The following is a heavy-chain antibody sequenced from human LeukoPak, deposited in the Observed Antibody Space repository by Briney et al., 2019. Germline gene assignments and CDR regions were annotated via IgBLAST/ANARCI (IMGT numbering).Heavy chain of an antibody. CDR3: ARARTMYSSGWYQVVNFDY. CDR2: ISSSSSYI. D-gene: IGHD6-19*01. CDR1: GFTFSNYG. Sequence: VGSLRLSCAASGFTFSNYGMNWVRQAPGKVLEWVSSISSSSSYIYYADSVKGRFTISRDNAKNSLYLQMNSLRAEDTAVYYCARARTMYSSGWYQVVNFDYWGQGTRVTVSS. V-gene: IGHV3-21*01. J-gene: IGHJ4*02.